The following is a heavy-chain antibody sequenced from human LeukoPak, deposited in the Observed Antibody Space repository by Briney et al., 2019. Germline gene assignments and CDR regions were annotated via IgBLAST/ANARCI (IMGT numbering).Heavy chain of an antibody. Sequence: PGTSLRLSCAASAFTFSSYGMHWVRQAPGKGLEWVALISYDGSNKYYTDSVKGRFTISRDNSKNTLYLQINSLRAEDTAVYFCARDRDILTGFYYYGMDVWGQGTTVTVSS. D-gene: IGHD3-9*01. V-gene: IGHV3-30*03. CDR1: AFTFSSYG. CDR2: ISYDGSNK. CDR3: ARDRDILTGFYYYGMDV. J-gene: IGHJ6*02.